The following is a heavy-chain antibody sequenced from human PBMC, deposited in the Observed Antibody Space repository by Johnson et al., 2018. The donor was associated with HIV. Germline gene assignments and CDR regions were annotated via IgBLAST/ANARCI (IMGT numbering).Heavy chain of an antibody. Sequence: QLVESGGGVVQPGRSLRLSCAASGFTFSSYGMHWVRQAPGKGLEWVAVISYDGSNKYYADSVKGRFTISRDNSKNTLYLQMNSLRAEDTAVYYCAREGIVGATGDAFDIWGQGTMVTVSS. J-gene: IGHJ3*02. CDR2: ISYDGSNK. D-gene: IGHD1-26*01. CDR1: GFTFSSYG. CDR3: AREGIVGATGDAFDI. V-gene: IGHV3-30*19.